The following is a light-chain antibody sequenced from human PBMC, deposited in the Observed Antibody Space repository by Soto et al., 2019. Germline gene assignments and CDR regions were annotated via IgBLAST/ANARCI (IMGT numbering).Light chain of an antibody. CDR2: EVS. V-gene: IGLV2-8*01. Sequence: QSALTQSPSASGSPGQSVTISCTGTSSDVGNYKYVSWYQQHPGKAPKLMIYEVSKRPSGVPDRFSGSKSGNTASLTVSGLPVEEEADYYCSSYAGSNLWVFGGGTKVTVL. CDR3: SSYAGSNLWV. CDR1: SSDVGNYKY. J-gene: IGLJ3*02.